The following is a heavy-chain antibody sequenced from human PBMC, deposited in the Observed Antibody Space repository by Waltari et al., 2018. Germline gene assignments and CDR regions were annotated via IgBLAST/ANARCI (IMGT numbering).Heavy chain of an antibody. J-gene: IGHJ5*02. CDR3: VRHDCSSASCSSNWFDP. CDR2: FHYTGTS. CDR1: GASISRTY. Sequence: QLQLQESGPGLVKPSETLSLTCTVSGASISRTYWGWIRQPPGKGLEWIGSFHYTGTSNYTPSLKSRVSISIDTSKIQFSLRVNSVTAADTAVYYCVRHDCSSASCSSNWFDPWGQGTLVTVSS. V-gene: IGHV4-39*01. D-gene: IGHD2-2*01.